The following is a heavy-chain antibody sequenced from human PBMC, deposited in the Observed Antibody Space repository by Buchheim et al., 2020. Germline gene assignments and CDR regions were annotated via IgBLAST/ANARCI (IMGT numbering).Heavy chain of an antibody. CDR2: ISWNSGNI. Sequence: EVQLVESGGGLVQPGRSLRLSCAASGFNFDDYAMHWVRQAPGKGLEWVSGISWNSGNIDYADSVKGRFTISRDNAKNSLYLQMNNLRPEDTALYYCAKENCSSTTCYIDSWGQGTL. V-gene: IGHV3-9*01. CDR1: GFNFDDYA. J-gene: IGHJ4*02. D-gene: IGHD2-2*02. CDR3: AKENCSSTTCYIDS.